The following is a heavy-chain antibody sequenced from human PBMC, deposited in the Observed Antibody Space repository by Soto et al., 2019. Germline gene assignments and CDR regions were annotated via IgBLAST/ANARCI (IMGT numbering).Heavy chain of an antibody. CDR1: GFSFSSYA. CDR2: ISGSGGST. V-gene: IGHV3-23*01. J-gene: IGHJ4*02. Sequence: PGGPLRRTCAPSGFSFSSYAMSWGRRAPGKRLQSASAISGSGGSTYYADSVKGRFTTSRDNSKNTLYLQMNSLRADATAENYYGKAEGVYCYDSSCYYSYFDYWGQGTLVTVSS. CDR3: GKAEGVYCYDSSCYYSYFDY. D-gene: IGHD3-22*01.